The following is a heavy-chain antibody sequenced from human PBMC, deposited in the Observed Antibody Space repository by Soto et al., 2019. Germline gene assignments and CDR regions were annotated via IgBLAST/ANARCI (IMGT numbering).Heavy chain of an antibody. J-gene: IGHJ6*03. CDR3: AKDQRGPGRIRYYYMDV. D-gene: IGHD1-1*01. CDR2: ISAYNGNT. Sequence: VASVKVSCKASGYTFTSHGISWVRQAPGQGLEWMGWISAYNGNTNYAQKLQGRVTMTTDTSTSTAYMELRSLRSDDTAVYYCAKDQRGPGRIRYYYMDVWGKGTTVTVSS. CDR1: GYTFTSHG. V-gene: IGHV1-18*01.